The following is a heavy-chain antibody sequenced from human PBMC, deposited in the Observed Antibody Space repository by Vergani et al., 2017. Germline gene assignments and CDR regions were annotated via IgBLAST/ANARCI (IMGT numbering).Heavy chain of an antibody. CDR3: ARDRGAAAAYFDY. V-gene: IGHV4-61*01. CDR2: IYYSGST. CDR1: GGSVSSGSYY. Sequence: QVQLQESGPGLVKPSETLSLTCTVSGGSVSSGSYYWSWIRQPPGKGLEWIGYIYYSGSTNYNPSLKSRFTISVDTSKNQFSLKLSSVTAADTAVYYCARDRGAAAAYFDYWGQGTLVTVSS. J-gene: IGHJ4*02. D-gene: IGHD6-13*01.